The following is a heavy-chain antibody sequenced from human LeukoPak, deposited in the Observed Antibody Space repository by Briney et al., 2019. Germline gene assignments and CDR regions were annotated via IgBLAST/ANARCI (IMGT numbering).Heavy chain of an antibody. V-gene: IGHV4-39*01. Sequence: SRYCMHWIRQPPGKGLEWVGSIYYRGSTYYNPSLKSRVTISVDTSKNQFFPKVSAVTAADTAVYYCARGGYSSGVYGGYYYYYGMDVWGQGTTVTVSS. CDR3: ARGGYSSGVYGGYYYYYGMDV. CDR2: IYYRGST. D-gene: IGHD6-19*01. J-gene: IGHJ6*02. CDR1: SRYC.